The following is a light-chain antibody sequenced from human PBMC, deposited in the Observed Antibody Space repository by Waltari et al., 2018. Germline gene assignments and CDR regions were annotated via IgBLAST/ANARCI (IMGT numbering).Light chain of an antibody. CDR3: QQYKSYPPT. V-gene: IGKV1-16*02. Sequence: DIQMTQSPSSLSASVGDRVTITCRASQGMSNYLAWFQQKPGKATKSLIYAASSLQSVVPSKFRGSGSGTDCTLAISSLQPEDFATYYCQQYKSYPPTFRQGPKVEIK. J-gene: IGKJ1*01. CDR1: QGMSNY. CDR2: AAS.